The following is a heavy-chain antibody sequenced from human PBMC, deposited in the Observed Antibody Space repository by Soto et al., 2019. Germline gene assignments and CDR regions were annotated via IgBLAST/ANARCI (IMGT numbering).Heavy chain of an antibody. CDR1: GGTFSSYA. CDR3: ARESQGYYDSSGYYYPFDD. V-gene: IGHV1-69*13. CDR2: IIPIFGTA. J-gene: IGHJ4*02. D-gene: IGHD3-22*01. Sequence: SVKVSCKASGGTFSSYAISWVRQAPGQGLEWMGGIIPIFGTANYAQKFQGRVTITADESTSTAYMELSSLRSEDTAVYYCARESQGYYDSSGYYYPFDDWGQGTLGTVSS.